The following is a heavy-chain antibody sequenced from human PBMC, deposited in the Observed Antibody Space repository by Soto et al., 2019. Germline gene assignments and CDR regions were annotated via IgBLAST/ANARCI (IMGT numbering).Heavy chain of an antibody. V-gene: IGHV3-15*01. Sequence: GGSLRLSCAASGFTFSNAWMSWVRQAPGKGLEWVGRIKSKTDGGTTDYAAPVKGRFTISRDDSKNTLYLQMNSLKTEDTAVYYCTTYLHYYDSSGYHYFDYWGQEPWSPSPQ. J-gene: IGHJ4*01. CDR3: TTYLHYYDSSGYHYFDY. CDR1: GFTFSNAW. D-gene: IGHD3-22*01. CDR2: IKSKTDGGTT.